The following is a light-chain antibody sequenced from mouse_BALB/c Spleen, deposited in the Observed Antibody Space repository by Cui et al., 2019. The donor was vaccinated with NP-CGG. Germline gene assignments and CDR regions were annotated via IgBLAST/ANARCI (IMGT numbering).Light chain of an antibody. Sequence: VVTQDSALTTAPGETVTLTCRSSAGTVTSNNYANWVQEKPDHLFTGIIGGTSNRTPGVPARFSGSLIGDKAALTITGAQTEDEAIYFCALWYSNHWVFGGGTKLTVL. J-gene: IGLJ1*01. V-gene: IGLV1*01. CDR1: AGTVTSNNY. CDR3: ALWYSNHWV. CDR2: GTS.